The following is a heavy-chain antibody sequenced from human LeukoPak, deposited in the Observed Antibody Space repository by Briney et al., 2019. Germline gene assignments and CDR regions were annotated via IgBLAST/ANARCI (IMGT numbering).Heavy chain of an antibody. V-gene: IGHV1-69*13. CDR3: ARDRDDYDILTGYMRGYFDY. J-gene: IGHJ4*02. D-gene: IGHD3-9*01. CDR1: GGTFSSYA. Sequence: SVKVSWKASGGTFSSYAISWVRQAPGQGLEWMGGIIPIFGTANYAQKFQGRVTITADESTSTAYMELSSLRSEDTAVYYCARDRDDYDILTGYMRGYFDYWGQGTLVTVSS. CDR2: IIPIFGTA.